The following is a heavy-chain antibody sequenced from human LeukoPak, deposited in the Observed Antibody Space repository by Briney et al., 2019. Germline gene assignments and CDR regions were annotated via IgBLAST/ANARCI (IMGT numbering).Heavy chain of an antibody. D-gene: IGHD5-18*01. CDR3: ARGSDTAMAPWVY. J-gene: IGHJ4*02. V-gene: IGHV3-21*01. CDR2: ISSSSSYI. Sequence: PGGSLRLSCAASGFTFSSYSMNWVRQAPGKGLEWVSSISSSSSYIYYADSVKGRFTISRDNAKNSLYLQMNSLRAEDTAVYYCARGSDTAMAPWVYWGQGTLVTVSS. CDR1: GFTFSSYS.